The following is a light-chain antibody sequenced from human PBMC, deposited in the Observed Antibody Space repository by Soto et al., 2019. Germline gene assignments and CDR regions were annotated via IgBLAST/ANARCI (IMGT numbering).Light chain of an antibody. CDR3: SSYTSGSPYV. V-gene: IGLV2-14*01. J-gene: IGLJ1*01. Sequence: QSVLTQPASVSGSPGQSITISCTGTSSDVGGYNYVPWYQQHPGKAPKLMIYDVSNRPSGVSNRFSGSKSGNTASLTISGLQAEDEADYYCSSYTSGSPYVFGTGTKVTVL. CDR1: SSDVGGYNY. CDR2: DVS.